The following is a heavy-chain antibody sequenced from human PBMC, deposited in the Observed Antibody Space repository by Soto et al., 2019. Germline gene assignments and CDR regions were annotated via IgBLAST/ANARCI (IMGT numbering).Heavy chain of an antibody. V-gene: IGHV4-34*01. CDR2: INHSGST. CDR1: GGSFSGYY. D-gene: IGHD1-26*01. J-gene: IGHJ3*02. Sequence: SETLSLTCAVYGGSFSGYYWTWIRQPPGTGLEWIGEINHSGSTNYNPSLKSRVTISVDTSKNQFSLKLTSVTAADTAVYYCARPQFSGTYHDPFKIWGPGTMVTVSS. CDR3: ARPQFSGTYHDPFKI.